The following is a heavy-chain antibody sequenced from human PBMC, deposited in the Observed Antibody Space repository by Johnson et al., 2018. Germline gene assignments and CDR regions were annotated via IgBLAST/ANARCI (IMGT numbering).Heavy chain of an antibody. CDR2: IKQDGRDN. CDR3: ARIQGGSYTGAAFYYGMDV. Sequence: EVQLVESGGCLVQPGGSXRLSCGASGFTFSHYWMSWVRQAPGKGLEWVANIKQDGRDNYYLGPVKGRFTVSRDNAKNSLYLHMTSLTAEDTAVYYCARIQGGSYTGAAFYYGMDVWGQGTTVTVSS. D-gene: IGHD5-12*01. J-gene: IGHJ6*02. V-gene: IGHV3-7*01. CDR1: GFTFSHYW.